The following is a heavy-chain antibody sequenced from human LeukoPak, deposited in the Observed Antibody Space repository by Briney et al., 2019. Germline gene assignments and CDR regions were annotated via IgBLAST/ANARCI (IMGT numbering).Heavy chain of an antibody. CDR1: GFTFSDYY. CDR3: ARDHDLHTHYTYGLGVDY. D-gene: IGHD2-2*02. Sequence: PGGSLRLSCAASGFTFSDYYMSWIRQVPGKGLEWVSYISNSGRTIYYADSVKGRFTNSRDNAKNSLYLQMNSLKAEDTAVYYCARDHDLHTHYTYGLGVDYWGQGTLVSVSS. V-gene: IGHV3-11*01. J-gene: IGHJ4*02. CDR2: ISNSGRTI.